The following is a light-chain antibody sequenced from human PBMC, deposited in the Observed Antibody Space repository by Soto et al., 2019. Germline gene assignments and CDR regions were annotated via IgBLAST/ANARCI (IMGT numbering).Light chain of an antibody. CDR1: QSITNY. CDR2: DAS. J-gene: IGKJ4*01. CDR3: QQYKDWPPLT. V-gene: IGKV3-11*01. Sequence: ILLTQAPSALSLTPRARATLSCRASQSITNYLAWYQQKPGQAPRLLIYDASNRATGIPARFSGSESGTVFTLTISSLEPEDFAVYYCQQYKDWPPLTFGGGTKVDI.